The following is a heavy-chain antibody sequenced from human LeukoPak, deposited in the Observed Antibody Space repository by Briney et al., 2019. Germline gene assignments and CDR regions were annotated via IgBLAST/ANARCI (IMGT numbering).Heavy chain of an antibody. J-gene: IGHJ5*02. CDR3: ARDVASAYYYGSGSYAWFDP. CDR1: GFTFSSYS. D-gene: IGHD3-10*01. V-gene: IGHV3-21*01. Sequence: PGGSLRLSCAASGFTFSSYSMNWVRRAPGKGLEWVPSISSSSSYIYYADSVKGRFTISRDNAKNSLYLQMNSLRAEDTAVYYCARDVASAYYYGSGSYAWFDPWGQGTLVTVSS. CDR2: ISSSSSYI.